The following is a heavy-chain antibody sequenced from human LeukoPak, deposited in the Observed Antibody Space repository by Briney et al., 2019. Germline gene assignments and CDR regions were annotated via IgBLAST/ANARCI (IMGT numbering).Heavy chain of an antibody. D-gene: IGHD5-18*01. CDR1: GFTFSSYG. V-gene: IGHV3-33*01. CDR2: IWYDGSNK. J-gene: IGHJ5*02. Sequence: PGGSLRLSCAASGFTFSSYGMHWVRQAPGKGLEWVAVIWYDGSNKYYADSVKGRFTISRDNSKNTLYLQMNSLRAEDTAVYYCARDAFSGYSYGYGPWGQGTLVTVSS. CDR3: ARDAFSGYSYGYGP.